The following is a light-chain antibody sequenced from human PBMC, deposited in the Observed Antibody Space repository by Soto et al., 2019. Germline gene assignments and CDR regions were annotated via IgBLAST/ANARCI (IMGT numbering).Light chain of an antibody. CDR2: EVT. CDR1: TSDVGSYNL. J-gene: IGLJ2*01. V-gene: IGLV2-23*02. CDR3: CSYGGSITFVK. Sequence: QSALTQPASVSGSPGQSITISCTGTTSDVGSYNLVSWYQQHPGKAPKLIIYEVTKRPSGVSNRFSGSKSGNTASLTISGLQAEDEADYYCCSYGGSITFVKFGGGTQLTVL.